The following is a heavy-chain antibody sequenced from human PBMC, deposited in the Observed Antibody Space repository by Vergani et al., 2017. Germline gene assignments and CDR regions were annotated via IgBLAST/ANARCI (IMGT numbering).Heavy chain of an antibody. CDR1: GFTFDDYA. D-gene: IGHD3-3*01. J-gene: IGHJ4*02. Sequence: EVQLVESGGGLVQPGRSLRLSCAASGFTFDDYAMHWVRQAPGKGLEWVSGISWNSGSIGYADSVKGRFTISRDNAKNSLYLQMSSLRAEDTALYYCAKGPTGDYDFWSGYDYWAREPWSPSPQ. CDR2: ISWNSGSI. V-gene: IGHV3-9*01. CDR3: AKGPTGDYDFWSGYDY.